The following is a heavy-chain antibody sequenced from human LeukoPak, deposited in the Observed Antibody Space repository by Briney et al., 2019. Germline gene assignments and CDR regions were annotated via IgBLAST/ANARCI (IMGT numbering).Heavy chain of an antibody. Sequence: ASVKVSFKASGYTFTIYGISWVRQAPGQGREWMGWISAYNGNTNYAQKLQGRVTITTDTSTSTAYMELRSLRSDDTAVYYCARVQYYYGSGSYQNHFDYWGQGTLVTVSS. CDR3: ARVQYYYGSGSYQNHFDY. CDR1: GYTFTIYG. J-gene: IGHJ4*02. CDR2: ISAYNGNT. D-gene: IGHD3-10*01. V-gene: IGHV1-18*01.